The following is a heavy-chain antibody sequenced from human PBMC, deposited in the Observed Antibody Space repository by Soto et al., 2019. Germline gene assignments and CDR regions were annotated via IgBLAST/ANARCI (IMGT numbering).Heavy chain of an antibody. CDR3: ARDDSSSWGMDV. J-gene: IGHJ6*02. D-gene: IGHD6-6*01. CDR1: GYSIISGYY. V-gene: IGHV4-38-2*02. CDR2: IYHSGST. Sequence: KPSETLSLTCAVSGYSIISGYYLVLIRHPPGKGLEWIGSIYHSGSTYYNPSLKSRVTISVDTSKNQFSLKLSSVTAADTAVYYCARDDSSSWGMDVWGQGTTVTVSS.